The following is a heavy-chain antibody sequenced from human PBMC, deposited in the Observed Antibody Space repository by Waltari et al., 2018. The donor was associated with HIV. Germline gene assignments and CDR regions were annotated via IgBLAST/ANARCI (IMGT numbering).Heavy chain of an antibody. CDR3: ARDAMTSREPLDY. J-gene: IGHJ4*02. CDR1: GYTFTNYG. D-gene: IGHD1-1*01. Sequence: VQLVQSGAEVKKPGASVKVSCKASGYTFTNYGITWVRQAPGQGLEYMGWIAAYNGDTNYAQKLQGRVTMTTDTSTSTAYMELRGLRSDDTAIYYCARDAMTSREPLDYWGQGTLVTVSS. V-gene: IGHV1-18*01. CDR2: IAAYNGDT.